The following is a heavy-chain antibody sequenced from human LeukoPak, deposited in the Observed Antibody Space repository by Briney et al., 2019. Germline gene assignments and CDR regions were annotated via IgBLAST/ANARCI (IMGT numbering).Heavy chain of an antibody. D-gene: IGHD5-18*01. J-gene: IGHJ4*02. CDR2: ISYDGSRK. CDR3: ARDHSYGYAYSFDF. Sequence: PGGSLRLSCATSGFTFSNFAMHWVRLAPGKGLHWVSFISYDGSRKYYADSVKGRFTISRDSSNNTVYLDMNSLGPEDTAVYFCARDHSYGYAYSFDFWGRGNLVTVSS. CDR1: GFTFSNFA. V-gene: IGHV3-30*02.